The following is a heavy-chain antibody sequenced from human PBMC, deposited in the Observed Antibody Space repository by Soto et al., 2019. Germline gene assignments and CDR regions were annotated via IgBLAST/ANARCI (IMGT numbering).Heavy chain of an antibody. Sequence: QVQLVQSGAEVKKPGASVKVSCKASGYTFTSYGINWVRQAPGQGLEWLGWISAYDGYTNYAQILQGRVSMTTDTSXXAAYMELRSLRSEETAMYCCVRGGFYDSSGARSYYYYGMNVWGPGAAVTVSS. CDR1: GYTFTSYG. CDR3: VRGGFYDSSGARSYYYYGMNV. J-gene: IGHJ6*02. D-gene: IGHD3-22*01. V-gene: IGHV1-18*01. CDR2: ISAYDGYT.